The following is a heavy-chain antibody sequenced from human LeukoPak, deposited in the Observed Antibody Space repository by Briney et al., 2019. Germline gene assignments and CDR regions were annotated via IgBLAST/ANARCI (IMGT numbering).Heavy chain of an antibody. V-gene: IGHV6-1*01. J-gene: IGHJ5*02. CDR3: ARVFGVGPDPPSWFDP. CDR1: GDSVSSNSAA. Sequence: SQTLSLTCAISGDSVSSNSAAWNWIRQSPSRGLEWLGRTYYRSKWYNDYAVSVKGRITINPDTSKNQFSLQLNSVTPEDTAVYYCARVFGVGPDPPSWFDPWGQGTLVTVSS. D-gene: IGHD3-3*01. CDR2: TYYRSKWYN.